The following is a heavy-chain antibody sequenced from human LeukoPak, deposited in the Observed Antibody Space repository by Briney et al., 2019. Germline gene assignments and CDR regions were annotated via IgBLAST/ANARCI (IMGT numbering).Heavy chain of an antibody. CDR3: ARRGSYYPFDY. CDR2: FSGSGDHT. J-gene: IGHJ4*02. D-gene: IGHD1-26*01. V-gene: IGHV3-23*01. Sequence: GGSLRLSCAASGFIFSNYAMGWVRQAPGKGLEWVSGFSGSGDHTYYADSVKGRFTISRDNSKNTPYLQMNNLRAGDTAVYYCARRGSYYPFDYWGQGTLVTVSS. CDR1: GFIFSNYA.